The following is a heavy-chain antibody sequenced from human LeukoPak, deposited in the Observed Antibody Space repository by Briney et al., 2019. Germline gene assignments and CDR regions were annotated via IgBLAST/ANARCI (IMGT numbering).Heavy chain of an antibody. J-gene: IGHJ6*03. CDR3: ARVAMPYYYYYMDV. CDR2: INHSGST. V-gene: IGHV4-34*01. CDR1: GGSFSGYY. D-gene: IGHD2-2*01. Sequence: SETLSLTCAVYGGSFSGYYWSWIRQPPGKGLEWIGEINHSGSTNYNPSPKSRVTISVDTSKNQFSLKLSSVTAADTAVYYCARVAMPYYYYYMDVWGKGTPVTVSS.